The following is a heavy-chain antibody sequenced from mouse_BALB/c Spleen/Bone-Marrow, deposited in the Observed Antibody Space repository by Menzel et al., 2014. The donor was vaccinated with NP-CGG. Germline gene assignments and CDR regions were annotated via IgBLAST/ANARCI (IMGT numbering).Heavy chain of an antibody. J-gene: IGHJ4*01. CDR2: IDPANGNT. V-gene: IGHV14-3*02. Sequence: VTLKVSGAELVKPGASVKLSCTASGFNIKDTYMHWVKQRPEQGLEWIGRIDPANGNTKYDPKFQGKATITADTSSNTSYLQLSSLTSDDTAVYYCARWEYYAMDYWGQGTSVTVSS. D-gene: IGHD4-1*01. CDR1: GFNIKDTY. CDR3: ARWEYYAMDY.